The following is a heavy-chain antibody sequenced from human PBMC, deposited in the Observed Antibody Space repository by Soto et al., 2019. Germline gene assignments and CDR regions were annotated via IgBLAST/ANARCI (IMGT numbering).Heavy chain of an antibody. Sequence: EVQLVESGGGLVQPGGSLRLSCAASGFTFSSYDMNWVRQAPGKGLEWVSYISSSSSTIYYEDSVKGRFTISRDNAKNPLYLQMNSRRAEETAVYYCARHGGQWLNWFDPWGQGILVTVSS. CDR3: ARHGGQWLNWFDP. V-gene: IGHV3-48*01. D-gene: IGHD6-19*01. CDR2: ISSSSSTI. CDR1: GFTFSSYD. J-gene: IGHJ5*02.